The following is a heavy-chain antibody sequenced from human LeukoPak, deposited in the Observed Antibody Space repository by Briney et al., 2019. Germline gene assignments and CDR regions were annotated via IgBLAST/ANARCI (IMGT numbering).Heavy chain of an antibody. CDR3: ARDSGSIVGATGAFDI. J-gene: IGHJ3*02. CDR1: GFTFSSYS. V-gene: IGHV3-21*01. D-gene: IGHD1-26*01. Sequence: GGSLILSCAASGFTFSSYSMNWVRQAPGKGLEWVSSISSSSGYIYYADSVKGRFTISRDNAKNSLYLQMNSLRAEDTAVYYCARDSGSIVGATGAFDIWGQGTMVTVSS. CDR2: ISSSSGYI.